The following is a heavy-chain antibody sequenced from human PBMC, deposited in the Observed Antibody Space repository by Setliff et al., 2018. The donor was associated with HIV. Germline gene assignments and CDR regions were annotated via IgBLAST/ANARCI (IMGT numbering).Heavy chain of an antibody. CDR3: TKDHLSGWASGC. J-gene: IGHJ4*02. Sequence: GGSLRLSCAASKFTFCSYGMHWVRQAPGKGLEWVAKIKQDGSEEYYVDSVKGRFTISRDNAKNSVYLQMDSLRVEDTAMYYCTKDHLSGWASGCWGQGTLVTVSS. CDR2: IKQDGSEE. CDR1: KFTFCSYG. D-gene: IGHD6-19*01. V-gene: IGHV3-7*01.